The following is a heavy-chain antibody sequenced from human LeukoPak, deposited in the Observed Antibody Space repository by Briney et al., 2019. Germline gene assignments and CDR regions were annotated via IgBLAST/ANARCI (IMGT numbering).Heavy chain of an antibody. D-gene: IGHD3-3*01. J-gene: IGHJ4*02. V-gene: IGHV3-33*06. CDR3: AKDTGVQFLEPAF. CDR2: IWFDGSVK. CDR1: GFTFNTYG. Sequence: PGGSLRLSCAASGFTFNTYGMHWVRQAPGQGLEWVAAIWFDGSVKHYSDAVKGRFTISRDNFLNTLYLQMNSLRVEDTAIYYCAKDTGVQFLEPAFWGQGTLVTVSS.